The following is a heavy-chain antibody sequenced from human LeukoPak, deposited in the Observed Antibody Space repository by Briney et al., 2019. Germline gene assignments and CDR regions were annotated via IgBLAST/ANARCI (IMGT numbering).Heavy chain of an antibody. V-gene: IGHV3-30*02. Sequence: GGSLRLSCAASGFTFSSYGVHWVRQAPGKGLEWVAFIRYDGSNKYYADSVKGRFTISRDNSKNTLYLQMNSLRAEDTAVYYCAKDDSSSWYGDWFDPWGQGTLVTVSS. D-gene: IGHD6-13*01. CDR1: GFTFSSYG. CDR3: AKDDSSSWYGDWFDP. CDR2: IRYDGSNK. J-gene: IGHJ5*02.